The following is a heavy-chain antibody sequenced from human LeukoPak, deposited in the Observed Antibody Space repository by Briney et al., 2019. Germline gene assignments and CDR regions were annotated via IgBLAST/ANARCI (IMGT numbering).Heavy chain of an antibody. D-gene: IGHD3-10*01. CDR1: GFTFSDYY. J-gene: IGHJ5*02. V-gene: IGHV3-11*01. CDR3: HGSESYTNWFDP. CDR2: ISSSGSTI. Sequence: GGSLRLSCAASGFTFSDYYMSWIRQAPGKGLEWVSYISSSGSTIYYADSVKGRFTISRDNAKNSLYLQMNSLRAEDTAVYYCHGSESYTNWFDPWGQGTLVTVSS.